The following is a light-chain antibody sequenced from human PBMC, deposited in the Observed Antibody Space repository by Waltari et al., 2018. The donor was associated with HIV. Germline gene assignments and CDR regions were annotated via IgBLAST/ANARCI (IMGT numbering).Light chain of an antibody. J-gene: IGKJ1*01. CDR2: AAS. CDR1: QIISSY. Sequence: DIQMTQSPSSLSASVGDRVTITCRASQIISSYLNWYQQKPGNAPKLLIYAASNLQSGVPSRFSGSGSGTHFTLTISSLQPEDFATYYCQQSYNTPWTFGQGTKVEIK. CDR3: QQSYNTPWT. V-gene: IGKV1-39*01.